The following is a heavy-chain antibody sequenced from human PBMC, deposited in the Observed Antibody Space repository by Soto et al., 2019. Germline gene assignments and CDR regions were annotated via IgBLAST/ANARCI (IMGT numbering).Heavy chain of an antibody. V-gene: IGHV3-30*18. D-gene: IGHD2-21*02. J-gene: IGHJ3*02. CDR3: EKDLGPHTYVTDAFDI. Sequence: QVQLVESGGGVVQPGRSLRLSCAASGFTFSSYGMHWVRQAPGKGLEWVAVISYDGSNKYYADSVKGRFTISRDNSKNTLYLQMNSLRAEDTAVYYCEKDLGPHTYVTDAFDIWGQGTMVTVSS. CDR2: ISYDGSNK. CDR1: GFTFSSYG.